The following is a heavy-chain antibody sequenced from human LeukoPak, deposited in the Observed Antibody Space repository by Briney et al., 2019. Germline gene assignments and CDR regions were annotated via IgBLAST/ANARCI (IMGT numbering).Heavy chain of an antibody. Sequence: SETLSLTCTVSGGSISSYYWSWIRQPPGKGLEWMVYIYYSGRTNYNPSLKSRVTISVDTSKNQFSLKLSSVTAADTDVYYCARVQDATYYYDSSGDDAFDIWGQGTMVTVSS. D-gene: IGHD3-22*01. J-gene: IGHJ3*02. CDR2: IYYSGRT. CDR1: GGSISSYY. CDR3: ARVQDATYYYDSSGDDAFDI. V-gene: IGHV4-59*01.